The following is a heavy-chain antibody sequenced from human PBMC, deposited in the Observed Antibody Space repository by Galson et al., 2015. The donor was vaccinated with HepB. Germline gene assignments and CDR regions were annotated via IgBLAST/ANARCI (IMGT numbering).Heavy chain of an antibody. CDR3: AREGPLYCSSTSCYETGYWYFDL. CDR2: IIPIFGTA. CDR1: GGTFSSYA. J-gene: IGHJ2*01. D-gene: IGHD2-2*01. V-gene: IGHV1-69*13. Sequence: SVKVSCKASGGTFSSYAISWVRQAPGQGLEWMGGIIPIFGTANYAQKFQGRVTITADESTSTAYMELSSLRSEDTAVYYCAREGPLYCSSTSCYETGYWYFDLWGRGTLVTVSS.